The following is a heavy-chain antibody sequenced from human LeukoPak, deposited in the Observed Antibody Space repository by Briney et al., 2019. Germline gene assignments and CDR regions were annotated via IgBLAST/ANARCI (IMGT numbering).Heavy chain of an antibody. CDR1: GFTFSSYS. V-gene: IGHV3-48*01. D-gene: IGHD3-3*01. J-gene: IGHJ6*02. Sequence: GGSLRLSCAASGFTFSSYSMNWARQAPGKGLEWVSYISSSSSTIYYADSVKGRLTISRDNAKNSLYLQMNSLRAEDTAVYYCARVVPITIFGVPQGYYYGMDVWGQGTTVTVSS. CDR3: ARVVPITIFGVPQGYYYGMDV. CDR2: ISSSSSTI.